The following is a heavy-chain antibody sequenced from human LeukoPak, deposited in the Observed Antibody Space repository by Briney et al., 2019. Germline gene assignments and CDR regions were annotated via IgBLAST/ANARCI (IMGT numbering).Heavy chain of an antibody. CDR3: AKRHTSGWYVFES. Sequence: GGSLRLSCSASGFTFRSYGMHWVRQAPGKGLEWVAFIRYDGSNKYYADSVKGRFTISRDNSKTTLYLQMNSLRAEDTAVYYCAKRHTSGWYVFESWGQGTLVTVSS. CDR1: GFTFRSYG. J-gene: IGHJ4*02. V-gene: IGHV3-30*02. D-gene: IGHD6-19*01. CDR2: IRYDGSNK.